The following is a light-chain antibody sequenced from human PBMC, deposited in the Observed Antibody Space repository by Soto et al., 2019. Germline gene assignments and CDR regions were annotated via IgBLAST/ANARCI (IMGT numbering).Light chain of an antibody. CDR2: AAS. J-gene: IGKJ3*01. Sequence: DIQMTQSPSSLSASVGDRVTITCRANQSISSYLNWYQQKPGKAPKLLIYAASTLQRGVSSRFSGSGSGTDFTLTIRSLQLDDFATYYCQQYNSYSLFTFGPGTKVDIK. CDR3: QQYNSYSLFT. V-gene: IGKV1-39*01. CDR1: QSISSY.